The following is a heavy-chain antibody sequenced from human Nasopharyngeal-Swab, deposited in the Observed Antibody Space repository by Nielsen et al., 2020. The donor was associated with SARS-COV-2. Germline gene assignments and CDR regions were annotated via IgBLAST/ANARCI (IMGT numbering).Heavy chain of an antibody. CDR1: RFTFSNYG. CDR2: ISYDGSNK. V-gene: IGHV3-30*03. Sequence: GESLKISCAASRFTFSNYGMHWVRQAPGKGLEWVAVISYDGSNKYYADSVKGRFTISRDNSKNTLYLQMNSLRAEDTAVYYCARDLGGYSYGDYWGQGTLVTVSS. D-gene: IGHD5-18*01. CDR3: ARDLGGYSYGDY. J-gene: IGHJ4*02.